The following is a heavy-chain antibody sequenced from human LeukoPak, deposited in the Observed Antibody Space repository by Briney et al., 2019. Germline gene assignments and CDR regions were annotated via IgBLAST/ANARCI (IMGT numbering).Heavy chain of an antibody. CDR3: AKDPSSSWTVNWFDP. J-gene: IGHJ5*02. CDR1: GFIFNDYD. D-gene: IGHD6-13*01. V-gene: IGHV3-23*01. Sequence: PGGSLRLSCATSGFIFNDYDMNWVRQAPGKALEWVSAISGSGGSTYYADSVKGRFTISRDNSKNTLYLQMNSLRAEDTAVYYCAKDPSSSWTVNWFDPWGQGTLVTVSS. CDR2: ISGSGGST.